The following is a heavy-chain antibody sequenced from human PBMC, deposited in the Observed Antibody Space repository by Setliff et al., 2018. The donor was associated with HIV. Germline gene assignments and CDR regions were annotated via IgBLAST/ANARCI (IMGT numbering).Heavy chain of an antibody. Sequence: AASVKVSCKASGGTFNRYAISWVRQAPGQGLKWMGRIIPIFNTTNYPYNSQGRVTITADKSTGTAYMELSSLKSEDTAVYYCARGAFWSGFLYAFDIWGQGTVVTVSS. V-gene: IGHV1-69*06. D-gene: IGHD3-3*01. CDR3: ARGAFWSGFLYAFDI. CDR1: GGTFNRYA. CDR2: IIPIFNTT. J-gene: IGHJ3*02.